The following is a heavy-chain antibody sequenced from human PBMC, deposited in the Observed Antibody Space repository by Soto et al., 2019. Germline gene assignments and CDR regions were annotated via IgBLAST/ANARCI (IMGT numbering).Heavy chain of an antibody. Sequence: PGGSLRLSCAASGFTFSSYGMHWVRQAPGKGLEWVAVIWYDGSNKYYADSVKGRFTISRDNSKNTLYLQMNSLRAEDTAVYYCARAPSRIAVAGTLDYWGQGTLVTVSS. CDR3: ARAPSRIAVAGTLDY. D-gene: IGHD6-19*01. CDR1: GFTFSSYG. V-gene: IGHV3-33*01. J-gene: IGHJ4*02. CDR2: IWYDGSNK.